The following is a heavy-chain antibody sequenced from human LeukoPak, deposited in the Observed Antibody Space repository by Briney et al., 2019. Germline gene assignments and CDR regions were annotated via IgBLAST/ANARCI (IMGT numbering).Heavy chain of an antibody. Sequence: GGSLGLSCAASGFTFSSYWMHWVRQAPGKGLVWVSRINSDGSSTSYADSVKGRFTISRDNAKNTLYLQMNSLRAEDTAVYYCARVLDSGSYFNWFDPWGQGTLVTVSS. D-gene: IGHD1-26*01. CDR1: GFTFSSYW. V-gene: IGHV3-74*01. CDR2: INSDGSST. CDR3: ARVLDSGSYFNWFDP. J-gene: IGHJ5*02.